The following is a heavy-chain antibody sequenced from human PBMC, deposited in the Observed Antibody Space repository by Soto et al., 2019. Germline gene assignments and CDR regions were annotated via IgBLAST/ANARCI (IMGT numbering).Heavy chain of an antibody. Sequence: GGSLRLSCAASGFTFSSYSMNWVRQAPGKGLEWVSSISPSGSYIYYADSVKGRFTISRDNAKNSLYLQMNSLRAEDTAVYYCARDNTGWYYFDYWGQGTLVTVSS. V-gene: IGHV3-21*01. CDR2: ISPSGSYI. J-gene: IGHJ4*02. CDR3: ARDNTGWYYFDY. CDR1: GFTFSSYS. D-gene: IGHD6-19*01.